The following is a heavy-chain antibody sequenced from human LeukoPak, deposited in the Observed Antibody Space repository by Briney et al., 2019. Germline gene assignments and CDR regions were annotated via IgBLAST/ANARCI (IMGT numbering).Heavy chain of an antibody. CDR3: ARIMITFGGVNTVDY. CDR1: GGSISSSTYY. Sequence: SETLSLTCTVSGGSISSSTYYWGWIRQPPGKGLEWIGSIYYSGSTYYNPSLKSRVTISVDTSKNQFSLKLSSVTAADTAVYYCARIMITFGGVNTVDYWGQGTLVTVSS. V-gene: IGHV4-39*07. CDR2: IYYSGST. D-gene: IGHD3-16*01. J-gene: IGHJ4*02.